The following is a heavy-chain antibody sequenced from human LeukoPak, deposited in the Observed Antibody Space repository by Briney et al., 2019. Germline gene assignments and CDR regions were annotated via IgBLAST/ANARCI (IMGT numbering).Heavy chain of an antibody. CDR1: GFTFNAYW. Sequence: GGSLRLSCEASGFTFNAYWMHWVRRAPGKGLMWVSRMNSDGSYTNYADSVKGRFTISRYNPGNTLYLQMNSLRVEDTGVYYCARQYTGSYLFFDYWGQGTQVTVSS. D-gene: IGHD1-26*01. CDR3: ARQYTGSYLFFDY. CDR2: MNSDGSYT. V-gene: IGHV3-74*01. J-gene: IGHJ4*02.